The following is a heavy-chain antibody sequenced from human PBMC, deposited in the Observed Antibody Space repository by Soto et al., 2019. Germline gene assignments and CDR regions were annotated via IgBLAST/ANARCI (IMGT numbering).Heavy chain of an antibody. J-gene: IGHJ4*02. Sequence: SETLSLTCTVSGGSISSCDYYWSWIRQPPGKGLEWIGYIYYSGSTYYNPSLKSRVTISVDTSKNQFSLKLSSVTAADTAVYYCARVFRYCSSTSCYGGAYYFDYWGQGTLVTVSS. D-gene: IGHD2-2*01. CDR3: ARVFRYCSSTSCYGGAYYFDY. CDR2: IYYSGST. CDR1: GGSISSCDYY. V-gene: IGHV4-30-4*01.